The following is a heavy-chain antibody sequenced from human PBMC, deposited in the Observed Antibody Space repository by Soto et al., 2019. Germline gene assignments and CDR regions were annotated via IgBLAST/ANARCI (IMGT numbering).Heavy chain of an antibody. CDR2: ILGGSGKT. Sequence: EVQLLESGGGLVQPGGSLRLSCAASGFTFSSYAMTWVRQAPGKGLEWVSLILGGSGKTYYADSVKGRFTISRDNSKNALYLQMNSLRAEDSAVYYCVKGGPRGGSGDDYLGQGTLVTVSS. CDR1: GFTFSSYA. CDR3: VKGGPRGGSGDDY. J-gene: IGHJ4*02. D-gene: IGHD3-16*01. V-gene: IGHV3-23*01.